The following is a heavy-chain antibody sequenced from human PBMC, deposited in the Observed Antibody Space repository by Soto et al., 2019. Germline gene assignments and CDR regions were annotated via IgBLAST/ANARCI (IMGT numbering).Heavy chain of an antibody. CDR1: GFTFSIYD. CDR2: IGTAGDP. Sequence: LRLSCSASGFTFSIYDMHWVRQATGKCLGWVSAIGTAGDPYYPGSVKGRFTISRENAKNSLYLQMNSLRAGDTAVYYCARAQWVEYCSSTSCYRAYYFDYWGQGTLLTVSS. CDR3: ARAQWVEYCSSTSCYRAYYFDY. D-gene: IGHD2-2*02. V-gene: IGHV3-13*05. J-gene: IGHJ4*02.